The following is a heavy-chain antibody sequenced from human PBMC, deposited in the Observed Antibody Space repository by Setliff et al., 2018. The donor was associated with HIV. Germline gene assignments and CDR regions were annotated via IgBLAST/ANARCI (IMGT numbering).Heavy chain of an antibody. CDR2: IYTRGST. Sequence: PSETLSLTCTVSGGSIDSGNYDWNWVRQPGGKGLEWIGRIYTRGSTKYSPTFESRVTMSLDTSKNQFSLNLRSVTAADTALYYCVRSGCNGNICYDSRGWLDSW. CDR3: VRSGCNGNICYDSRGWLDS. J-gene: IGHJ5*01. D-gene: IGHD5-12*01. V-gene: IGHV4-61*02. CDR1: GGSIDSGNYD.